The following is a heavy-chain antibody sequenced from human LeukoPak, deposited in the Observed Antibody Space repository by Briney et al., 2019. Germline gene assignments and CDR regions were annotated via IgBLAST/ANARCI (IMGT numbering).Heavy chain of an antibody. CDR2: IKSKTNGGTT. V-gene: IGHV3-15*01. CDR1: GFTFSNAW. J-gene: IGHJ4*02. Sequence: PGGSLRLSCAASGFTFSNAWMSWVRQVPGKGLDWVGRIKSKTNGGTTDHAAPVKGRFTISRDDSKSTLYLQMNSPKTEDTAVYYCTYYYDSSTYYHVDYWGQGTLVTVSS. D-gene: IGHD3-22*01. CDR3: TYYYDSSTYYHVDY.